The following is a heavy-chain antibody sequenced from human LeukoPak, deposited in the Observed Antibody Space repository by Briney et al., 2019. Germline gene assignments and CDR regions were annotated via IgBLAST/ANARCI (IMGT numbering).Heavy chain of an antibody. J-gene: IGHJ4*02. CDR2: IIPIFGTA. Sequence: GASVKVSCTASGGTFSSYAFSWVRQAPGQGLEWMGGIIPIFGTANYAQKFQGRVTITADESTSSAYMELSSLSSEDTAVYYCARSKDLRLDDIYYWGQGTLVTVSS. D-gene: IGHD3-9*01. CDR3: ARSKDLRLDDIYY. CDR1: GGTFSSYA. V-gene: IGHV1-69*13.